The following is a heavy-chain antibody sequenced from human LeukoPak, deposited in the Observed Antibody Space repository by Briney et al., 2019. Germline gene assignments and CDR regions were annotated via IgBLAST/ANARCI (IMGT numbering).Heavy chain of an antibody. CDR3: AKDHSFYYYMDV. CDR2: ISGSGGDT. CDR1: GFTFTSYA. J-gene: IGHJ6*03. Sequence: TGGSLRLSCAASGFTFTSYAMSWVRQAPGKGLEWVSAISGSGGDTNYADSVKGRFTISRDNSKNTLWLQMNSLRAEDTAVYYCAKDHSFYYYMDVWGKGTTVTVSS. V-gene: IGHV3-23*01.